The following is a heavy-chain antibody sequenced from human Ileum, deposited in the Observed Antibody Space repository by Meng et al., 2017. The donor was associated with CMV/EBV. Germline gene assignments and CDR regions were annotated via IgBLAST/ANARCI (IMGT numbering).Heavy chain of an antibody. D-gene: IGHD3-10*01. V-gene: IGHV4-4*07. Sequence: QVPLQESGPGLVKPSETLSLTCTVSGGTINSYYWTWIRQSAGKGLEWIGRIYTSGSTKYNPSLKSRVTLSIDTSKNQFYLKVTSVTAADTAVYYCARGNSMVRGVLGWFDPWGQGTLVTVAS. CDR3: ARGNSMVRGVLGWFDP. CDR1: GGTINSYY. J-gene: IGHJ5*02. CDR2: IYTSGST.